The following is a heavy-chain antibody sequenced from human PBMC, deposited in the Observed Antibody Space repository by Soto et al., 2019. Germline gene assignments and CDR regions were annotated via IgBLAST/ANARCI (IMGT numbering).Heavy chain of an antibody. CDR2: VSGSGGST. D-gene: IGHD3-10*01. J-gene: IGHJ4*01. V-gene: IGHV3-23*01. CDR3: ARRGPGSYFDY. CDR1: GFTFSSYA. Sequence: EVQLLESGGGLVQPGGSLRLSCAASGFTFSSYAMRWVRQAPGKGLEWVSAVSGSGGSTYYADSVKGRFPISRDNSKNTPYLQMNSLSAEDTAVYYFARRGPGSYFDYWGHGTLVTVSS.